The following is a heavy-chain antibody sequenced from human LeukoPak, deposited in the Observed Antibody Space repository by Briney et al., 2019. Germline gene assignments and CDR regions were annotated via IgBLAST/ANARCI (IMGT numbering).Heavy chain of an antibody. Sequence: QTGGSLRLSCAASGFTFSSYWMHWVRQAPGKGLVWVSRINSDGSSTSYADSVKGRFTISRDNAKNTLYLQMNSLRAEDTAVYYCAGPNILTGYRVDDAFDIWGQGTMVTVSS. V-gene: IGHV3-74*01. CDR2: INSDGSST. J-gene: IGHJ3*02. CDR3: AGPNILTGYRVDDAFDI. CDR1: GFTFSSYW. D-gene: IGHD3-9*01.